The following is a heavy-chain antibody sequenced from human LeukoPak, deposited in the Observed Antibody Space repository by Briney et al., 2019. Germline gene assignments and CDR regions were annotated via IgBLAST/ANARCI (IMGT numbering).Heavy chain of an antibody. J-gene: IGHJ4*02. CDR3: AKSRGESRGASNY. Sequence: QPGGSLRLSCAASGFTFSSYAVNWVRQAPGKGLEWVSFISGSGDTTYYADSVKGRFTISRDNSKNTLYLQMNSLRAEDTAVYYCAKSRGESRGASNYWGQGTLVTVSS. CDR1: GFTFSSYA. D-gene: IGHD1-26*01. CDR2: ISGSGDTT. V-gene: IGHV3-23*01.